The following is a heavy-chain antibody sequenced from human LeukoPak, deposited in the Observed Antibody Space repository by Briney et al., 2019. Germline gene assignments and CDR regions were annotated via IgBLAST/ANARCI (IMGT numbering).Heavy chain of an antibody. D-gene: IGHD1-26*01. CDR3: ARQGTIVGATSFDY. CDR1: GGSISSSSYY. J-gene: IGHJ4*02. V-gene: IGHV4-39*01. Sequence: SETLSLTCTVSGGSISSSSYYWGWIRQPPGKGLEWIGSIYYSGSTYYNPSLKSRVTISVDTSKNQFSLKLSSVTAADTAVYYCARQGTIVGATSFDYWGRGTLVTVSS. CDR2: IYYSGST.